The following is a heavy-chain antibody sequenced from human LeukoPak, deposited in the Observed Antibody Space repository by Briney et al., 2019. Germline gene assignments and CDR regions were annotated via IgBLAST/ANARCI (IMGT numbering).Heavy chain of an antibody. J-gene: IGHJ4*02. CDR3: ARASYSYDISGWVPFDY. CDR2: IYTSGST. D-gene: IGHD3-22*01. CDR1: GGSISSYY. V-gene: IGHV4-4*07. Sequence: SETLSLTCTVSGGSISSYYWSWIRQPAGKGLEWIGRIYTSGSTNYNPSLKSRVTMSVDTSKNQFSLKLSSVTAADTAVYYCARASYSYDISGWVPFDYWGQGTLVTVSS.